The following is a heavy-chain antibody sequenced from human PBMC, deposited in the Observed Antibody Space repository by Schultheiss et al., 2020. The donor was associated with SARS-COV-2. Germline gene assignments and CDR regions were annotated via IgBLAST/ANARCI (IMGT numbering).Heavy chain of an antibody. Sequence: SQTLSLTCAVSGDSITNTHWWTWIRQPPGKGLEWIGEINHSGSTNYNPSLKSRVTISVDTSKNQFSLKLSSVTAADTAVYYCARQWVIPHLRYGMDVWGQGTTVTVSS. CDR2: INHSGST. J-gene: IGHJ6*02. D-gene: IGHD1-26*01. CDR1: GDSITNTHW. CDR3: ARQWVIPHLRYGMDV. V-gene: IGHV4-4*02.